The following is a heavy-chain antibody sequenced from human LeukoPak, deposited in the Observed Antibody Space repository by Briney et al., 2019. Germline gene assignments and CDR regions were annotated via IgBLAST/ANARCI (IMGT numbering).Heavy chain of an antibody. Sequence: PGGSLRLSCAASGFTFSSYAMHWVRQAPGKGLEYVSAISNTGGHIHYANSVQGRFTISRDNSKNTLYLQMGSLRHEDMAVYYCARANGSGAYYNIYFQQWGQGTLVTVSS. CDR1: GFTFSSYA. D-gene: IGHD3-10*01. CDR3: ARANGSGAYYNIYFQQ. V-gene: IGHV3-64*01. CDR2: ISNTGGHI. J-gene: IGHJ1*01.